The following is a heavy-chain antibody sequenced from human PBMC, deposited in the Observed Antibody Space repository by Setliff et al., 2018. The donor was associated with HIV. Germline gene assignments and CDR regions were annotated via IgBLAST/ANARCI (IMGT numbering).Heavy chain of an antibody. V-gene: IGHV1-3*04. D-gene: IGHD3-16*02. Sequence: ASVKVSCKASGYSFTSHSMHWVRQAPGQRLEWMGWINTGNGNTKYSQKFQDRVTITRDTSASTGYLEVTGLRSEDTAVYYCARDRVPKRGHSYREPDFDPWGQGTLVTVSS. CDR3: ARDRVPKRGHSYREPDFDP. J-gene: IGHJ5*02. CDR1: GYSFTSHS. CDR2: INTGNGNT.